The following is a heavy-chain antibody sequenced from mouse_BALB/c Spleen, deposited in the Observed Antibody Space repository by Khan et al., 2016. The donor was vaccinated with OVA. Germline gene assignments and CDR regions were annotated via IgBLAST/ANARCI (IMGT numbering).Heavy chain of an antibody. CDR2: IHYGGNT. J-gene: IGHJ3*01. CDR3: ASAGVWFPY. CDR1: GYSITSGYS. Sequence: EVQLQESGPDLVKPSQSLSLTCTVTGYSITSGYSWHWIRQFPGNKLEWMGYIHYGGNTNYNPSLKSRISITRDTSRNQSFLQLNSVTTEDKSTYYCASAGVWFPYWGQGTLVTVSA. V-gene: IGHV3-1*02.